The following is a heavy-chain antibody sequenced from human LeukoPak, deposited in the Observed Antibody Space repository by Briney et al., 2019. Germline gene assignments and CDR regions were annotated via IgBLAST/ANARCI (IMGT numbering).Heavy chain of an antibody. D-gene: IGHD4-11*01. CDR2: INTSGSI. Sequence: SETLSLTRTVSGGSISSGSYYWSWIRQPAGKGLEWIGCINTSGSINYNPSLKSRVTISVDTSKNQFSLKVSSVTAADTAVYYRARDNTVTTSLGWSDPWGQGTLVTVSS. J-gene: IGHJ5*02. CDR3: ARDNTVTTSLGWSDP. CDR1: GGSISSGSYY. V-gene: IGHV4-61*02.